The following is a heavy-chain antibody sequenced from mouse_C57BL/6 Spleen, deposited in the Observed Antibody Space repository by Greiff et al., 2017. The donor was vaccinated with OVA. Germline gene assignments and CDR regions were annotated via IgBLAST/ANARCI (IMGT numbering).Heavy chain of an antibody. CDR3: ARGGGRSFDY. V-gene: IGHV1-42*01. J-gene: IGHJ2*01. CDR1: GYSFTGYY. Sequence: EVQLQQSGPELVKPGASVKISCKASGYSFTGYYMNWVKQSPEKSLEWIGEINPSTGGTTYNQKFKAKATLTVDKSSCTAYMQLKSRTSEDSAVYYCARGGGRSFDYWGQGTTLTVSA. CDR2: INPSTGGT.